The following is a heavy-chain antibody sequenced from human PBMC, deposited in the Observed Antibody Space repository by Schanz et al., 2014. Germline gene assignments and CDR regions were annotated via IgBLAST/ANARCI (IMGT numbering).Heavy chain of an antibody. CDR1: GITFSDYA. Sequence: EVQLVESGGGLVQSGGSLRLSCAASGITFSDYAMSWVRQAPGKGLEWVSTIASGGSHTFYADSVTGRFTISGDNAKNSLYLQMNSLRAEDTAVYYCASLYDREYFDYWGQGTLVTVSS. CDR2: IASGGSHT. V-gene: IGHV3-23*04. CDR3: ASLYDREYFDY. J-gene: IGHJ4*02. D-gene: IGHD2-8*01.